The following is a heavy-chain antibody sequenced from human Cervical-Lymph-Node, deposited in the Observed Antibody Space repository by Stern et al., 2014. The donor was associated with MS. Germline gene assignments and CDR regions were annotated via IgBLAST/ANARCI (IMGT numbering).Heavy chain of an antibody. J-gene: IGHJ4*02. D-gene: IGHD6-19*01. V-gene: IGHV3-23*04. CDR3: AQNGWGDYVDA. Sequence: EVQLEESGGGLVQPGGSLRLSCAASGFTFSNYAMSWVRQAPGKGLEWVSTIGHSRADTYYADSVKGRFTISRDNSKNTLFQQMNSLRAEDTAIYYCAQNGWGDYVDAWGQGTLVAVSS. CDR1: GFTFSNYA. CDR2: IGHSRADT.